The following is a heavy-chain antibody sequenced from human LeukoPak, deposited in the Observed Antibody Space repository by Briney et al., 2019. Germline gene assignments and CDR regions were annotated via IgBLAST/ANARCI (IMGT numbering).Heavy chain of an antibody. J-gene: IGHJ6*02. CDR3: ARDIRFLYYYYGMDV. CDR1: GFIFYDFA. CDR2: TSYDGTKE. V-gene: IGHV3-30-3*01. Sequence: GGSLRLSCAASGFIFYDFALHWVRQAPGKGLEWVTVTSYDGTKEYYTDSVKGRFTISRDNSKNTLYLQMNSLRAEDTAVYYCARDIRFLYYYYGMDVWGQGTTVTVSS. D-gene: IGHD3-10*01.